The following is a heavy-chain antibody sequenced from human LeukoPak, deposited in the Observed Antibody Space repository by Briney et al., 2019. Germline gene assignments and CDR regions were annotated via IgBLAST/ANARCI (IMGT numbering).Heavy chain of an antibody. J-gene: IGHJ4*02. D-gene: IGHD6-19*01. V-gene: IGHV3-9*01. CDR2: ISWNSGSI. CDR3: AKDRRRAVAGIFDY. Sequence: GRSLRLSCAASGFTFDDYAMHWVRQAPGKGLEWVSGISWNSGSIGYADSVKGRFTISRDNAKNSLYLQMNSLRAEDTALYYCAKDRRRAVAGIFDYWGQGTLVTVSS. CDR1: GFTFDDYA.